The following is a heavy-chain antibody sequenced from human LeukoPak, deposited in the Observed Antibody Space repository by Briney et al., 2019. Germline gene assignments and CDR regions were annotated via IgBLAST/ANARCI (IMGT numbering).Heavy chain of an antibody. D-gene: IGHD3-3*01. CDR1: GYTFTSYY. CDR3: AREDYYDFWSGYYTYSYFDY. J-gene: IGHJ4*02. Sequence: GASVKVSCKASGYTFTSYYMHWVRQAPGQGLEWMGRINPNSGGTNYAQKFQGRVTMTRDTSISTAYMELSSLRSDDTAVYYCAREDYYDFWSGYYTYSYFDYWGQGTLVTVSS. CDR2: INPNSGGT. V-gene: IGHV1-2*06.